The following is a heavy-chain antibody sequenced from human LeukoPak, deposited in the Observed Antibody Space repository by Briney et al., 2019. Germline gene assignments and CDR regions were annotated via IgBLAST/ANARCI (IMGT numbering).Heavy chain of an antibody. D-gene: IGHD4-17*01. J-gene: IGHJ6*02. CDR1: GYTFTGYY. CDR3: AVLQTTMRTHYYYYGMDV. Sequence: GASVKVSCKASGYTFTGYYMHWVRQAPGQGLEWMGIINPSGGSTSYAQKFQGRVTMTRDTSTSTVYMELSSLRSEDTAVYYCAVLQTTMRTHYYYYGMDVWGQGTTVTVSS. V-gene: IGHV1-46*01. CDR2: INPSGGST.